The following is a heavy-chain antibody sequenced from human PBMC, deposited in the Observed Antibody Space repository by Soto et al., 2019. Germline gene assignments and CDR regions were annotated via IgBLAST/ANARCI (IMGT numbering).Heavy chain of an antibody. D-gene: IGHD2-15*01. V-gene: IGHV3-23*01. CDR1: GFTFSSYA. J-gene: IGHJ4*02. CDR2: ISGSGGST. Sequence: GGSLRLSCAASGFTFSSYAMSWVRQAPGKGLEWVSAISGSGGSTYYADSVKGRFTISRDNSKNTLYLQMNSLRAEDTAVYYCAKNPIPENCSGGSCWGAIDYWGQGTLVTVSS. CDR3: AKNPIPENCSGGSCWGAIDY.